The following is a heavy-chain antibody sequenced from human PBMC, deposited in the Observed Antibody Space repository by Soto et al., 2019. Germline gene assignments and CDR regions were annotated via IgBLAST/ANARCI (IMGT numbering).Heavy chain of an antibody. CDR1: GGSISSYY. CDR2: IYYSGST. CDR3: ASVDTAIGGQAY. V-gene: IGHV4-59*01. J-gene: IGHJ4*02. Sequence: SETLSLTCHVSGGSISSYYWSWIRQPPGKGLEWIGYIYYSGSTNYNPSLKSRVTISVDTSKNQFSLKLSSVTAADTAVYYCASVDTAIGGQAYWGQGTLVTVSS. D-gene: IGHD5-18*01.